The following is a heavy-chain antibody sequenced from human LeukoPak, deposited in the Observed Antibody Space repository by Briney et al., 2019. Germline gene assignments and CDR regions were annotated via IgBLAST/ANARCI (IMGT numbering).Heavy chain of an antibody. J-gene: IGHJ4*02. CDR1: GGSISSSSYY. V-gene: IGHV4-39*07. CDR2: IYYSGST. Sequence: SETLSLTCTVSGGSISSSSYYWGWSRQPPGKGLEWIGSIYYSGSTNYNPSLKGRVTMTVDTSKNQFSLNLSSVTAADTAVYYCARGRGSSWYYFDSWGQGTVVTVSS. CDR3: ARGRGSSWYYFDS. D-gene: IGHD6-13*01.